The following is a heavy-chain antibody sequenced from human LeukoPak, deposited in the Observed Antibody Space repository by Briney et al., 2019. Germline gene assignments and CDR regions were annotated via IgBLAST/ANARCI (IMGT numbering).Heavy chain of an antibody. CDR1: RFTFSSYS. Sequence: PGGSLRLSCAASRFTFSSYSINWVRQAPGKGLEWVSSISSGSSHIFYEDSVKGRFTISRDNAKNTLYLQMKSLRAEDTAVYYCARVVAGRYYYYYYYMDVWGKGTTVTVS. J-gene: IGHJ6*03. V-gene: IGHV3-21*01. CDR3: ARVVAGRYYYYYYYMDV. CDR2: ISSGSSHI. D-gene: IGHD6-19*01.